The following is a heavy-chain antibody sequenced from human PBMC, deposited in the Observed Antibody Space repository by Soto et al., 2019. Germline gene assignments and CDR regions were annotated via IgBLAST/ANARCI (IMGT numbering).Heavy chain of an antibody. D-gene: IGHD2-21*02. CDR3: ARTQVTLDAFDI. J-gene: IGHJ3*02. V-gene: IGHV1-3*01. CDR2: INAGNGNT. Sequence: ASVKVSCKASGYTSTSYAMHWVRQAPGQRLEWMGWINAGNGNTKYSQKFQGRVTITRDTSASTAYMELSSLRSEDTAVYYCARTQVTLDAFDIWGQGTMVTVSS. CDR1: GYTSTSYA.